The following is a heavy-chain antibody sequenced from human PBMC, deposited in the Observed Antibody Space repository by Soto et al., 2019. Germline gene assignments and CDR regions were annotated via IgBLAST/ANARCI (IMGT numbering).Heavy chain of an antibody. CDR2: ISIGISYI. CDR3: ARFHDAFQI. Sequence: GGSLRLSCAASGFTFSSYSMNFFRQAPGKGLEWVSSISIGISYIYYAGSVRGRFTISTENAKKSLSLQMKSLRAEETAVYYCARFHDAFQIWGQGTMVTVSS. J-gene: IGHJ3*02. CDR1: GFTFSSYS. V-gene: IGHV3-21*01.